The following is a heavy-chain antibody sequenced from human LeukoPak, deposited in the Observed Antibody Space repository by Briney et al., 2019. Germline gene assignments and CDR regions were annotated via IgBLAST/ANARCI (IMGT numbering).Heavy chain of an antibody. CDR2: FSWNSGSI. J-gene: IGHJ6*02. CDR1: GFTFDDYA. Sequence: PGGSLRLSCAASGFTFDDYAMHWVRQAPGKGLEWVSGFSWNSGSIAYADSVKGRFTISRDNAKNSLYLQMNSLRAEDTAVYYCARDKEWLAPYYYYGMDVWGQGTTVTVSS. D-gene: IGHD3-3*01. CDR3: ARDKEWLAPYYYYGMDV. V-gene: IGHV3-9*01.